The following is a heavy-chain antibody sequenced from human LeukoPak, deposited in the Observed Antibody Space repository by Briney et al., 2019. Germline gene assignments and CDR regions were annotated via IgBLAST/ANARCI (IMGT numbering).Heavy chain of an antibody. CDR3: ARENSGADFWSGFDYYYMDV. Sequence: GGSLRLSCAASGFTFSSYWMSWVRQAPGKGLEWVANMNQDGSEKYYVDSVKGRFTISRDNAKNSLYLQMNSLRAEDTAVYYCARENSGADFWSGFDYYYMDVWGKGTTVTVSS. D-gene: IGHD3-3*01. V-gene: IGHV3-7*01. CDR2: MNQDGSEK. CDR1: GFTFSSYW. J-gene: IGHJ6*03.